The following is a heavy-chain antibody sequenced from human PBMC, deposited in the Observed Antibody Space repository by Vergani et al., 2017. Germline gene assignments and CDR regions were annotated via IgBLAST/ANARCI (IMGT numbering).Heavy chain of an antibody. Sequence: VQLLESGGGVVQPGRSLRLSCAASGFTFSSYGMHWVRQAPGKGLEWVSVIYSGGSTYYADSVKGRFTISRDNSKNTLYLQMNSLRAEDTAVYYCARDGPGMDVWGQGTTVTVSS. J-gene: IGHJ6*02. CDR3: ARDGPGMDV. CDR2: IYSGGST. V-gene: IGHV3-NL1*01. CDR1: GFTFSSYG.